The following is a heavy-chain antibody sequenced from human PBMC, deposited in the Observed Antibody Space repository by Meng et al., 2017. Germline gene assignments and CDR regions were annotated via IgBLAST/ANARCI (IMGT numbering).Heavy chain of an antibody. CDR3: ARDTPRMTTVTTRYFDL. Sequence: GESLKIPCAASGFTFSSYAMHWVRQAPGKGLEWVAVISYDGSNKYYADSVKGRFTISRDNSKNTLYLQMNSLRAEDTAVYYCARDTPRMTTVTTRYFDLWGRGTLVTVSS. J-gene: IGHJ2*01. D-gene: IGHD4-17*01. V-gene: IGHV3-30*14. CDR2: ISYDGSNK. CDR1: GFTFSSYA.